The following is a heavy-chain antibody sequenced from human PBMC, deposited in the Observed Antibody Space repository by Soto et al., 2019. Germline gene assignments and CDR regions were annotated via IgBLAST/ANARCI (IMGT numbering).Heavy chain of an antibody. Sequence: QITLKESGPTLVKPTQTLTLTCTLSGFSLSTGGVGVGWIRQSPGKALEWLAVIYWDGVKHYSPSLERRLTITKDTSESEVFLTMTNMDPVDTATYFCARNGSGDYALAYCGQGILVTISS. D-gene: IGHD4-17*01. CDR1: GFSLSTGGVG. V-gene: IGHV2-5*02. CDR3: ARNGSGDYALAY. J-gene: IGHJ4*02. CDR2: IYWDGVK.